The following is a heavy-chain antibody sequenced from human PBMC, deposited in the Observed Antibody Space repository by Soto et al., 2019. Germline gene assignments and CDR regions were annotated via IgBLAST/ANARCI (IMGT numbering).Heavy chain of an antibody. Sequence: WQTLSLTCVVSGYSVSSNSAGWNWIRQSPSRGLEWLGRTYYKSKWNNDYALSVKSRITINPDTSKNQFSLHLYSVTPEDTAVYYCTGITCFRGMHVCGHLNPVTLS. CDR2: TYYKSKWNN. V-gene: IGHV6-1*01. CDR3: TGITCFRGMHV. D-gene: IGHD3-10*01. CDR1: GYSVSSNSAG. J-gene: IGHJ6*02.